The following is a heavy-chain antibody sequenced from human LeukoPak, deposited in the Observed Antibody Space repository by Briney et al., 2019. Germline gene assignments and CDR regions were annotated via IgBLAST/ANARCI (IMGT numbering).Heavy chain of an antibody. CDR2: INPNSGGT. Sequence: ASVKVSCKASGYTFTGYYMHWVRQAPGQGLEWMGRINPNSGGTNYAQKFQGRVTMTRDTSISTAYMELSRLRSDDTAVYYCARDRDILTGSGYYFDYSGQGTLVTVSS. V-gene: IGHV1-2*06. J-gene: IGHJ4*02. D-gene: IGHD3-9*01. CDR1: GYTFTGYY. CDR3: ARDRDILTGSGYYFDY.